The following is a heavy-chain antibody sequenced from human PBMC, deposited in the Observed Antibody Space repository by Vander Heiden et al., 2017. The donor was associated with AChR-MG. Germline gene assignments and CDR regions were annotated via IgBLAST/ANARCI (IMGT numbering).Heavy chain of an antibody. J-gene: IGHJ4*02. CDR3: ARELTGSFYFDF. CDR1: GFTFPNYH. Sequence: QVQLVQPGAEVKKQGASLKVSCKPSGFTFPNYHMHWVRQAPGQGLEWVGTINPSLDSTHYAQKFQGRVRMTRDTSTKTVYMDMTSLRPEDTAVYFCARELTGSFYFDFWGQGSLVTVSS. V-gene: IGHV1-46*03. D-gene: IGHD1-26*01. CDR2: INPSLDST.